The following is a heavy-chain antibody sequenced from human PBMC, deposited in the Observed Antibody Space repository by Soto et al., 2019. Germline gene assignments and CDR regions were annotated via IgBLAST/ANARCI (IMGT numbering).Heavy chain of an antibody. CDR3: ARASVSGRRFDY. CDR2: INPSGGST. D-gene: IGHD6-19*01. Sequence: QVQLVQSGAEVKKPGASVKVSCKASGYTFSSYYMHWVRQAPGQGLEWMGIINPSGGSTTYAQKFQGRVTMTRDTSTSTVYMELSCLTSEDTAVYYCARASVSGRRFDYWGEGTLVIVSS. CDR1: GYTFSSYY. V-gene: IGHV1-46*03. J-gene: IGHJ4*02.